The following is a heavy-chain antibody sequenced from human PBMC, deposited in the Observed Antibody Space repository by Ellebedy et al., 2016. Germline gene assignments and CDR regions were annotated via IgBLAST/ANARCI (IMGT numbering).Heavy chain of an antibody. V-gene: IGHV3-9*01. CDR2: IAWNGAWI. J-gene: IGHJ4*01. D-gene: IGHD3-10*01. Sequence: SLKISXAASGFTFSSFAMSWVRQAPGKGLEWVARIAWNGAWIAYADSVKGRFTISRDNEKNFLYLQMSSLRVQDTAFYYCVSGRYGTGSQSYYFDKWGRGTLVTVSS. CDR3: VSGRYGTGSQSYYFDK. CDR1: GFTFSSFA.